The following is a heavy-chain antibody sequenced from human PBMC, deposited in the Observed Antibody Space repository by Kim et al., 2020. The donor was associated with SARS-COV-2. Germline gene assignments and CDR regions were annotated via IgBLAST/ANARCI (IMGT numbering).Heavy chain of an antibody. D-gene: IGHD5-18*01. CDR2: ST. J-gene: IGHJ4*02. Sequence: STNYAQKFPGRVTMTRDTSTSTVYMELSSLRSEDTAVYYCARAKSYGLDYWGQGTLVTVSS. V-gene: IGHV1-46*01. CDR3: ARAKSYGLDY.